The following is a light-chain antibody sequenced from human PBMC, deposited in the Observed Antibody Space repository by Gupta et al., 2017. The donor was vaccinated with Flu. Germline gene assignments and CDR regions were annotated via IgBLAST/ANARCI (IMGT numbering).Light chain of an antibody. CDR2: GAS. CDR3: QQDGSAPHT. J-gene: IGKJ2*01. V-gene: IGKV3-20*01. CDR1: QSIRSSY. Sequence: GTLYLSPGERATRSCRASQSIRSSYLAWYQQKPGQAPRLLIYGASSRATGIPDRFSGSGSGTDFILTISRLEPEDFAVYYCQQDGSAPHTFGEGTKLKIK.